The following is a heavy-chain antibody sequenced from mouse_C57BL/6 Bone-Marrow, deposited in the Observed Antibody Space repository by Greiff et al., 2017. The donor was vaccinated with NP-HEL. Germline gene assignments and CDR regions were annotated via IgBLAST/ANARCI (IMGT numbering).Heavy chain of an antibody. CDR1: GYTFTSYW. CDR3: TRGGCYYPDY. V-gene: IGHV1-72*01. J-gene: IGHJ2*01. CDR2: IDPNSGGT. D-gene: IGHD1-1*02. Sequence: QVQLQQPGAELVKPGASVKLSCKASGYTFTSYWMHWVKQRPGRGLEWIGRIDPNSGGTKYNEKFKSKATLTVDKPSSTSYMQLSSLTSGDSSVYYCTRGGCYYPDYWGQGTTLTVSS.